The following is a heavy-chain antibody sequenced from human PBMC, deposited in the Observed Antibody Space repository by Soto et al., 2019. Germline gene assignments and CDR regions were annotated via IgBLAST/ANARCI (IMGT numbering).Heavy chain of an antibody. J-gene: IGHJ6*01. V-gene: IGHV4-59*08. CDR1: SGPSKSHN. D-gene: IGHD3-10*01. CDR3: VKQGIGFLHGLVDV. CDR2: VYDTWST. Sequence: QVQVQQSGPGLVKPSETLSLTCTVSSGPSKSHNWGWIRQPPGRGLEWIGYVYDTWSTSYNPSLKSRVTVSAGTSTNRTSLPLRFVTAADTAVYYCVKQGIGFLHGLVDVWGQGTTVIVSS.